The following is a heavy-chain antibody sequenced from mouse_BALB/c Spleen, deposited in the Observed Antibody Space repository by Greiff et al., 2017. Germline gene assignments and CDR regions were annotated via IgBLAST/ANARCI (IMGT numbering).Heavy chain of an antibody. Sequence: VQLQESGPGLVAPSQSLSITCTVSGFSLTSYGVHWVRQPPGKGLEWLGVIWAGGSTNYNSALMSRLSISKDNSKSQVFLKMNSLQTDDTAMYYCARDRGRLLRECNYAMDYWGQGTSVTVSS. J-gene: IGHJ4*01. D-gene: IGHD1-1*02. V-gene: IGHV2-9*02. CDR1: GFSLTSYG. CDR3: ARDRGRLLRECNYAMDY. CDR2: IWAGGST.